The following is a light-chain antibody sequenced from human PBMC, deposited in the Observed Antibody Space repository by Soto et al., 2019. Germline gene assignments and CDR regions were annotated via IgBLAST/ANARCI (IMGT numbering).Light chain of an antibody. Sequence: IQMTQSPSSLSATVGDRVTITCRASRDVSSYLVWYQQKPGKAPELLIYAASTLQSGVPLRFSGSGSGTEVTLTISSLQPEDFATYYCQQLSYYPRTFGQGNKLEI. CDR1: RDVSSY. CDR2: AAS. CDR3: QQLSYYPRT. J-gene: IGKJ2*01. V-gene: IGKV1-9*01.